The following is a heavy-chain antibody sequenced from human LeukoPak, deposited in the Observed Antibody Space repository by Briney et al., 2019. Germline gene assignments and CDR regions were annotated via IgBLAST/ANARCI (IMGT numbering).Heavy chain of an antibody. CDR1: GFTVSSNY. CDR3: ASAIGVL. V-gene: IGHV3-53*01. D-gene: IGHD2-21*01. CDR2: IYSGGST. Sequence: GGSLRLSCAASGFTVSSNYMSWVCQAPGKGLEWVSVIYSGGSTYYADSVRGRFTISRDNSKNTLYLQMNSLRAEATAVYYCASAIGVLWGQGTLVTVSS. J-gene: IGHJ4*02.